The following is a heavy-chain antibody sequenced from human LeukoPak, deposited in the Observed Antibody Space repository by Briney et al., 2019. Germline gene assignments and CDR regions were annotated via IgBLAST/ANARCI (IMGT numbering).Heavy chain of an antibody. V-gene: IGHV1-3*01. CDR3: ARAPYDFLTGYSLNWFDP. Sequence: ASVKVSCKASGYTFTSYAMHWVRQAPGQRLEWMGWINAGNGNTKYSQKFQGRVTITRDTSASTAYMELRSLTSADTAVYFCARAPYDFLTGYSLNWFDPWGQGTLVTVSS. D-gene: IGHD3-9*01. CDR2: INAGNGNT. CDR1: GYTFTSYA. J-gene: IGHJ5*02.